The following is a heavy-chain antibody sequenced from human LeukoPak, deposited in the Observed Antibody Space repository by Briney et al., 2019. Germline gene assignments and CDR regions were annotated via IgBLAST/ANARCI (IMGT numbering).Heavy chain of an antibody. V-gene: IGHV3-21*06. Sequence: GGSLRLSCAASGFTFSSYKMNWVRQAPGRGLEWVSSIHSGGSDVYYADSVKGRFTVSRDNAKNSLFLQMDSLRAEDTALYYCARGHYDILTGNYKWTPDYWGQGTLVTVSS. CDR1: GFTFSSYK. CDR2: IHSGGSDV. CDR3: ARGHYDILTGNYKWTPDY. J-gene: IGHJ4*02. D-gene: IGHD3-9*01.